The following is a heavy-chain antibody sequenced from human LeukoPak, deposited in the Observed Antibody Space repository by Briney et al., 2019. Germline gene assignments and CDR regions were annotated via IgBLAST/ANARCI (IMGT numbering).Heavy chain of an antibody. J-gene: IGHJ4*02. CDR2: IIPVFGTA. V-gene: IGHV1-69*06. CDR3: ARERYSSSQGFDY. Sequence: SVKVSCKASGGTFSTYVISWVRQAPGQGLEWMGGIIPVFGTANYAEKFQDRVTITADKSTSTAYMELSSLRSEDTAMYYCARERYSSSQGFDYWGQGTLVTVS. D-gene: IGHD6-6*01. CDR1: GGTFSTYV.